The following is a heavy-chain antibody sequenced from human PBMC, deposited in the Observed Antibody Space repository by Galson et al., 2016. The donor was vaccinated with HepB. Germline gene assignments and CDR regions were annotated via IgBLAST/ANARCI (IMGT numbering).Heavy chain of an antibody. CDR3: AKARTDSRQIIINMMLVDIWNYLDH. V-gene: IGHV3-23*01. CDR1: GFTFSTYA. Sequence: SLRLSCAASGFTFSTYAMSWVRQAPGKGLEWVSGISGSGANTYYADSVKGRFTISRDNSKNTLYLQMNGLRAEDTAVYYCAKARTDSRQIIINMMLVDIWNYLDHWGQGTLVTVSS. J-gene: IGHJ4*02. CDR2: ISGSGANT. D-gene: IGHD3-22*01.